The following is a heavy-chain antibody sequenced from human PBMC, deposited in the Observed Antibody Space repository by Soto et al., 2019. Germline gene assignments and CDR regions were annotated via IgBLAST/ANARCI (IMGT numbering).Heavy chain of an antibody. CDR2: AYYSGST. Sequence: SETLSLTCTVSNGSISNYYWTWIRQSPGKGLEWIGFAYYSGSTNYNPSLKSRVTISIHTSKNQFSLKLRSVTAADTAVYYCARAPRDPIPDPWGQGTLVTVSS. CDR1: NGSISNYY. CDR3: ARAPRDPIPDP. V-gene: IGHV4-59*01. J-gene: IGHJ5*02.